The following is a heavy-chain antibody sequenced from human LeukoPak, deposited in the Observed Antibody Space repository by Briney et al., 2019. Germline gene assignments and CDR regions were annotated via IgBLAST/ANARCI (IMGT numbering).Heavy chain of an antibody. CDR2: FYYSGST. CDR3: ARRVDFVVTASYYFDY. D-gene: IGHD2-21*02. J-gene: IGHJ4*02. Sequence: SETLSLTCTVSGGSNSSSSYSWGWIRQPPGKGLEWIGSFYYSGSTYYNPSLKSRVTISVDTSKNQFSLRLTSVTAADTAVYYCARRVDFVVTASYYFDYWGQGTLVTVSS. CDR1: GGSNSSSSYS. V-gene: IGHV4-39*01.